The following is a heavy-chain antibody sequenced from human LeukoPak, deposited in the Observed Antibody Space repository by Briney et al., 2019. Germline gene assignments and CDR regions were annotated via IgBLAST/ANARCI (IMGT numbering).Heavy chain of an antibody. CDR2: ISSSSSYI. CDR3: ARNLEDLGYCSSTSCYSFDY. D-gene: IGHD2-2*02. J-gene: IGHJ4*02. V-gene: IGHV3-21*01. Sequence: GGSLRLSCAASGLTFSSYSMNWVRQAPGKGLEWVSSISSSSSYIYYADSVKGRFTISRDNAKNSLYLQMNSLRAEDTAVYYCARNLEDLGYCSSTSCYSFDYWGQGTLVTVSS. CDR1: GLTFSSYS.